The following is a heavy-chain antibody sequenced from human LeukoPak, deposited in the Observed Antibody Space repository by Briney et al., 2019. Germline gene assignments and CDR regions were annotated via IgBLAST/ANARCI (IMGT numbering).Heavy chain of an antibody. CDR1: GGSFSGYY. CDR3: ARGKYSSGWYSAFDI. CDR2: INHSGST. Sequence: SETLSLTCAVYGGSFSGYYWSWIRQPPGKVLEWIGEINHSGSTNYNPSLKSRVTISVDTSKNQFSLKLSSVTAADTAVYYCARGKYSSGWYSAFDIWGQGTMVTVSS. D-gene: IGHD6-19*01. J-gene: IGHJ3*02. V-gene: IGHV4-34*01.